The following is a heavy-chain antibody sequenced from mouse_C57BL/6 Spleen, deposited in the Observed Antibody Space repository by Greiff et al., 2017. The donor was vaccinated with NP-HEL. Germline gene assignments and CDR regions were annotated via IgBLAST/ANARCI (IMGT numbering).Heavy chain of an antibody. J-gene: IGHJ3*01. CDR3: ARMGRRAWFAY. CDR1: GYTFTDYY. Sequence: VHVKQSGPELVKPGASVKISCKASGYTFTDYYMNWVKQSHGKSLEWIGDINPNNGGTSYNQKFKGKATLTVDKSSSTAYMELRSLTSEDSAVYYCARMGRRAWFAYWGQGTLVTVSA. CDR2: INPNNGGT. V-gene: IGHV1-26*01.